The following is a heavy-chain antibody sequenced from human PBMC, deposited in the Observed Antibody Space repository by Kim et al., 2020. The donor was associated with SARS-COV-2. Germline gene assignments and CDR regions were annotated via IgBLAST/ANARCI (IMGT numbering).Heavy chain of an antibody. Sequence: KFQGRVTITADESTSTAYMELSSLRSEDTAVYYCARSMTLDTAMVRGFDYWGQGTLVTVSS. V-gene: IGHV1-69*01. CDR3: ARSMTLDTAMVRGFDY. J-gene: IGHJ4*02. D-gene: IGHD5-18*01.